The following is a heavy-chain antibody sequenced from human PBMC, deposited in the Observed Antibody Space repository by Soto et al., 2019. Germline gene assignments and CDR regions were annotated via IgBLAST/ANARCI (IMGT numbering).Heavy chain of an antibody. CDR2: ISSSGNTI. V-gene: IGHV3-48*03. CDR1: GFTFSSYE. J-gene: IGHJ6*02. Sequence: EVQLVESGGGLVQPGGSLRLSCAASGFTFSSYEMNWVRQAPGKGLEWVSYISSSGNTIYYADSVKGRFTISRDNAKNSLYLHMNSLRAEDTAVYYCASLVVVPATSYYYSGMDVWGHGTTVTVSS. CDR3: ASLVVVPATSYYYSGMDV. D-gene: IGHD2-15*01.